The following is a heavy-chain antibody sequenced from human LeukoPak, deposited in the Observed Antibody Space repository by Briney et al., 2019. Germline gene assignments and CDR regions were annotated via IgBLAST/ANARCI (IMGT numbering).Heavy chain of an antibody. CDR2: ISWNSGSI. CDR3: AKDRPYCSSTSCYRGAFDI. CDR1: GFTFDDYA. J-gene: IGHJ3*02. Sequence: GGSLRLSCAASGFTFDDYAMPWVRQAPGKGLEWVSGISWNSGSIGYADSVKGRFTISRDNAKNSLYLQMNSLRAEDTALYYCAKDRPYCSSTSCYRGAFDIWGQGTMVTVSS. D-gene: IGHD2-2*02. V-gene: IGHV3-9*01.